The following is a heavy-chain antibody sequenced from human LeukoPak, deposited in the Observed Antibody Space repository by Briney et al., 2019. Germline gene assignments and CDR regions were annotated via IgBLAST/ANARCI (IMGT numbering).Heavy chain of an antibody. CDR2: IYYSGST. CDR1: GGSISSYY. J-gene: IGHJ4*02. V-gene: IGHV4-59*01. CDR3: AEGRNFDY. Sequence: SETLSLTCTVSGGSISSYYWSWIRQPPGKGLEWIGYIYYSGSTNYNPSLKSRVTISVDTSKNQFSLKLSSVTAADTAVYYCAEGRNFDYWGRGTLVTVSS. D-gene: IGHD1-26*01.